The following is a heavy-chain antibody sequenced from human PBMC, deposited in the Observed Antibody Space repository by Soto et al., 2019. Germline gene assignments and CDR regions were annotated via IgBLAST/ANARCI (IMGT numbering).Heavy chain of an antibody. D-gene: IGHD2-2*01. CDR1: GYSFTSYW. CDR3: ARLSGPEIVVVPAAILGYYGMDV. J-gene: IGHJ6*02. CDR2: IDPSDSYT. Sequence: GESLKISCKGSGYSFTSYWISWVRQMPGKGLEWMGRIDPSDSYTNYSPSFQGHVTISADKSISTAYLQWSSLKASDTAMYYCARLSGPEIVVVPAAILGYYGMDVWGQGTTVTVSS. V-gene: IGHV5-10-1*01.